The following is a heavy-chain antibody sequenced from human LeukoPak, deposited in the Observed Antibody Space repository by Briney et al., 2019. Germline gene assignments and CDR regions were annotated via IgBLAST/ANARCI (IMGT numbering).Heavy chain of an antibody. CDR3: ARDYYASGSFDY. D-gene: IGHD3-10*01. V-gene: IGHV3-7*01. Sequence: GGSLRLSCAAPGITFSGFWMSWVRQAPGKGREWVAHIKKDGSEQFCVDSVKGRFSVSRDNARNSLYLQMDSLRVEDTAVYYCARDYYASGSFDYWGQGILVTVSS. CDR2: IKKDGSEQ. CDR1: GITFSGFW. J-gene: IGHJ4*02.